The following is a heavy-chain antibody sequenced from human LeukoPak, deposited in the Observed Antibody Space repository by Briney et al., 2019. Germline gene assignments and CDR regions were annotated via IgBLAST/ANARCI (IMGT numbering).Heavy chain of an antibody. CDR2: IYYSGST. D-gene: IGHD3-16*02. CDR1: GGSFSGYY. J-gene: IGHJ2*01. V-gene: IGHV4-59*08. Sequence: PSETLSLTCAVYGGSFSGYYWSWIRQPPGKGLEWIGYIYYSGSTNYNPSLKSRVTISVDTSKNQFSLKLSSVTAADTAVYYCARLIPGYFDLWGRGTLVTVSS. CDR3: ARLIPGYFDL.